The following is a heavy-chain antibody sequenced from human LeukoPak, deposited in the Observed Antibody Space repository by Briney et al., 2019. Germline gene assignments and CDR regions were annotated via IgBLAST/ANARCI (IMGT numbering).Heavy chain of an antibody. J-gene: IGHJ4*02. D-gene: IGHD1-26*01. CDR3: ARIVGATNY. CDR2: ISSSSGTI. V-gene: IGHV3-48*04. Sequence: GGSLRLSCAASGFTFSSYSMNWVRQAPGKGLEWVSYISSSSGTIYYADSVKGRFTISRDNAKNSLYLQMNSLRAEDTAVYYCARIVGATNYWGQGTLVTVSS. CDR1: GFTFSSYS.